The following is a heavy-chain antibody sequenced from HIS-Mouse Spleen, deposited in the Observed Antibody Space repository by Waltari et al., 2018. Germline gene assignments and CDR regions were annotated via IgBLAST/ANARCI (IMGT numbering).Heavy chain of an antibody. Sequence: QVQLVESGGGVVQPGRSLRLSCAASGFTFSSYGMHWVRQAPGKGMEWVAVMSYDGSNKYYADSVKGRFTISRDNSKNTLYLQMNSLRAEDTAVYYCAKDKHHAFDYWGQGTLVTVSS. CDR2: MSYDGSNK. J-gene: IGHJ4*02. CDR1: GFTFSSYG. V-gene: IGHV3-30*18. CDR3: AKDKHHAFDY.